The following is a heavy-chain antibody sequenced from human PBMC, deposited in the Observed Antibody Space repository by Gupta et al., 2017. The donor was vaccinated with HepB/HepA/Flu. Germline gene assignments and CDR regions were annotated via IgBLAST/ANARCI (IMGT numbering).Heavy chain of an antibody. Sequence: EVQLVESGGGLVQPGGSMRLSCAASGFTFRTYEMNWVRQVPGKGLEWVSYISTSGSTIYYADSVKGRFTISRDNAKNSVYLQMTTLRVEDTAIYYCAREERSYGYSWGQGTLVTVSS. J-gene: IGHJ4*02. CDR2: ISTSGSTI. V-gene: IGHV3-48*03. CDR1: GFTFRTYE. CDR3: AREERSYGYS. D-gene: IGHD5-18*01.